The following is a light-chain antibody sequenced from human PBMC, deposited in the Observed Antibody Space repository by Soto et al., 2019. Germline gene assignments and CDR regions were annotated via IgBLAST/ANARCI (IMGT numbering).Light chain of an antibody. Sequence: EIVMTQSPLSLPVTPGEPASISCRSSQSLLHRNGYNYLDWYLKKPGQSPQLLIYLGSNRASGDPDRFSGSGSGTDFTLKISRVEAEDVGVYYCMQALQTPLYTFGQGTKLEIK. V-gene: IGKV2-28*01. J-gene: IGKJ2*01. CDR2: LGS. CDR1: QSLLHRNGYNY. CDR3: MQALQTPLYT.